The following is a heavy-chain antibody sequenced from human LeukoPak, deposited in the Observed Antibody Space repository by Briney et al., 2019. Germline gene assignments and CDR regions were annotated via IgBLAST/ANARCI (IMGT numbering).Heavy chain of an antibody. D-gene: IGHD6-13*01. Sequence: GGSLRLSCAASGLTFSSYAMHWVRQAPGKGLEWVAVISYDGSNKYYADSVKGRFTISRDNSENTLYLQMNSLRAEDTAVYYCAREYSSSWSYFDYWGQGTLVTVSS. CDR3: AREYSSSWSYFDY. CDR1: GLTFSSYA. CDR2: ISYDGSNK. J-gene: IGHJ4*02. V-gene: IGHV3-30-3*01.